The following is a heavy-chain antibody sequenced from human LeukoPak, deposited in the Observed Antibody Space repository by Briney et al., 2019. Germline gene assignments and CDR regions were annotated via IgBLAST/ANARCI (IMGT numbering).Heavy chain of an antibody. V-gene: IGHV1-2*02. CDR3: ARDGGWYQLLWWFDP. CDR1: GGTFSTFA. D-gene: IGHD2-2*01. Sequence: ASVKVSCKASGGTFSTFAISWVRQAPGRGLEWMGWINPNSGATKYAQKFQGRVTMTRDTSISTAYMEVSRLRFDDTAVYYCARDGGWYQLLWWFDPWGQGTLVTVSS. CDR2: INPNSGAT. J-gene: IGHJ5*02.